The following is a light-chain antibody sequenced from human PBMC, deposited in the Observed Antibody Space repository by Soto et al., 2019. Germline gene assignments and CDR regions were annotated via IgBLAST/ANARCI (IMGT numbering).Light chain of an antibody. J-gene: IGLJ1*01. CDR3: CSYAGSSTPYV. CDR1: SNDVESYNL. V-gene: IGLV2-23*01. Sequence: QSVLTQPASVSGSPGQSITISCTGTSNDVESYNLVSWYQQHPGKAPKLMIYEGSKRPSGVSNRFSGSKSGNTASLTISGFQAEDEADYYCCSYAGSSTPYVFGTGTKVTVL. CDR2: EGS.